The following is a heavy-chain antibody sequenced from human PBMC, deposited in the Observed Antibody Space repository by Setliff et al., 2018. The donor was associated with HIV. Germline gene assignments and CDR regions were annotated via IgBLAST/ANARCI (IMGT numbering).Heavy chain of an antibody. CDR1: GYTFTTYG. D-gene: IGHD6-19*01. J-gene: IGHJ6*02. Sequence: ASVKVSCKASGYTFTTYGISWVRQAPGHGLEWMGWISPNFGHTKYAQKFLDRVTMTIDTATSRAYMELRSLGSDDTAMYFCARLGSGWSDSYYYAMDIWGQGTTVTVSS. V-gene: IGHV1-18*04. CDR2: ISPNFGHT. CDR3: ARLGSGWSDSYYYAMDI.